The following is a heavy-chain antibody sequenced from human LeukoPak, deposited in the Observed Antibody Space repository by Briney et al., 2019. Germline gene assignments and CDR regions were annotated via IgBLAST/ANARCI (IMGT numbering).Heavy chain of an antibody. CDR1: GYTFTGYY. Sequence: APVKVSCKASGYTFTGYYMHWVRQAPGQGLEWMGWINPNSGGTNYAQKFQGRVTMTRDTSISTAYMELSRLRSDDTAVYYCAREATAKYCSSTSCYSRFDPWGQGTLVTVSS. CDR3: AREATAKYCSSTSCYSRFDP. CDR2: INPNSGGT. J-gene: IGHJ5*02. D-gene: IGHD2-2*01. V-gene: IGHV1-2*02.